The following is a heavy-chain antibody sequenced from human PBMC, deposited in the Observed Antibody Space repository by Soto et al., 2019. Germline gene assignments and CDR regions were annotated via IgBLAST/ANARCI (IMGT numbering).Heavy chain of an antibody. V-gene: IGHV1-69*01. CDR1: GGTFSSYA. Sequence: QVQLVQSGAEVKKPGSSVKVSCKASGGTFSSYALSWVRQAPGQGLEWMGGIIPIFGTANYAQKFQGRVTISADESVSTAYMELSSVRDEGLCVYYFGRDNSRGRGVIESPNWFDPWGQGTLVTVCS. CDR3: GRDNSRGRGVIESPNWFDP. D-gene: IGHD3-16*02. CDR2: IIPIFGTA. J-gene: IGHJ5*01.